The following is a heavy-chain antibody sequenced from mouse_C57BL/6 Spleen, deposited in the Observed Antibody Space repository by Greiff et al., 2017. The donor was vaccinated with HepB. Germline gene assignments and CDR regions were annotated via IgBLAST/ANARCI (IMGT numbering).Heavy chain of an antibody. CDR2: ISSGSSTI. J-gene: IGHJ2*01. V-gene: IGHV5-17*01. CDR1: GFTFSDYG. CDR3: ARRPYSNSFDY. Sequence: EVKLEESGGGLVKPGGSLKLSCAASGFTFSDYGMHWVRQAPEKGLEWVAYISSGSSTIYYADTMKGRFTISRDNAKNTLFLQMTSLRSEDTAMYYCARRPYSNSFDYWGQGTTLTVSS. D-gene: IGHD2-5*01.